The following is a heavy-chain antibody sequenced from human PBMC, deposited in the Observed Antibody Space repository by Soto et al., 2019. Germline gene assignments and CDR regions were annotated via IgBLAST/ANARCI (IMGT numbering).Heavy chain of an antibody. D-gene: IGHD4-17*01. CDR3: PRDNRDYGVKY. CDR2: IYYSGST. J-gene: IGHJ4*02. Sequence: SETLSLTCTVSGGSISSGGYYWSWIRQHPGKGLEWIGYIYYSGSTYYNPSLKSRVTISVDTSKNQFSLKLSSVTAADTAVYYCPRDNRDYGVKYWGQGTLVTVSS. V-gene: IGHV4-31*02. CDR1: GGSISSGGYY.